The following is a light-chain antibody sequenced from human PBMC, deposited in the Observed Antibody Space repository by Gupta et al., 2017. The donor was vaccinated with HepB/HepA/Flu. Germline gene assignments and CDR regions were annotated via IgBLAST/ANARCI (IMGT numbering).Light chain of an antibody. CDR1: SANIGSNY. CDR2: RNN. V-gene: IGLV1-47*01. Sequence: QSVLTQPTSASGTPGPRVAISCSGSSANIGSNYVYWYQQLPGTAPRLLIDRNNQRPSGVPGRFSGSKSGTSASLAISGLRSEDEVDYFCAAWDDRGSGWVFGGGTKLTVL. J-gene: IGLJ3*02. CDR3: AAWDDRGSGWV.